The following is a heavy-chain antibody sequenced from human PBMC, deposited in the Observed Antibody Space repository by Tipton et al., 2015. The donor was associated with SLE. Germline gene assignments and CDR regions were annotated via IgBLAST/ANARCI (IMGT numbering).Heavy chain of an antibody. J-gene: IGHJ6*03. Sequence: LRLSCTVYGGSFSGYYWSWIRRPPGKGLEGMGEINHSGGTNYNPSLKSRVTISVDTSKNQFSLKLSSATAADTAVYYCARVYSSSWYYYYYYMDVWGKGTTVTVSS. CDR3: ARVYSSSWYYYYYYMDV. V-gene: IGHV4-34*01. CDR2: INHSGGT. D-gene: IGHD6-13*01. CDR1: GGSFSGYY.